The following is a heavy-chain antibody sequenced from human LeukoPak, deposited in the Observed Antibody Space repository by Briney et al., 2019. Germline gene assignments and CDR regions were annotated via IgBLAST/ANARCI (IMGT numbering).Heavy chain of an antibody. V-gene: IGHV3-7*01. CDR3: AREKSDFGAVAGPSECNFDY. Sequence: GGSLRLSCAASGFTFSSYWMSWVRQAPGKGLEWVANIKQDGSEKYYVDSVKGRFTISRDNAKNSLYLQMNSLRAEDTAVYYCAREKSDFGAVAGPSECNFDYGGQGTLVTVSS. J-gene: IGHJ4*02. D-gene: IGHD6-19*01. CDR2: IKQDGSEK. CDR1: GFTFSSYW.